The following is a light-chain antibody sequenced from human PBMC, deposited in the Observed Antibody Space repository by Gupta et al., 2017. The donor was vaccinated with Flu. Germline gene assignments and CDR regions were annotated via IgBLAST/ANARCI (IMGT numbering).Light chain of an antibody. CDR3: TSYIGSGIL. Sequence: QSALTQPASVFGSPGQSITISCTGTNSDVGTNNLVSWYQQHPGKAPKLMIYEASRRPSGVSSRFSGSKSGSTASLTISGLQAEDEADYYCTSYIGSGILFGGGTKLTVL. V-gene: IGLV2-23*01. CDR1: NSDVGTNNL. CDR2: EAS. J-gene: IGLJ2*01.